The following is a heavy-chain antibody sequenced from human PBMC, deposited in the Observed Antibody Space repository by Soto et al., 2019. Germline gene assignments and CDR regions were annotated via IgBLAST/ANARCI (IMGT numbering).Heavy chain of an antibody. CDR3: ARDGMRGAHDAYYLDY. Sequence: GGSLRLSCAALGFTFSSYTMHWVRQAPGKGLEWVSIISYDGGKKYYTDSVKGRFTISRDNSKNTLTLQMNGLTTEDTAIYYCARDGMRGAHDAYYLDYWGQGVLVTVSS. D-gene: IGHD3-16*01. V-gene: IGHV3-30*04. CDR2: ISYDGGKK. CDR1: GFTFSSYT. J-gene: IGHJ4*02.